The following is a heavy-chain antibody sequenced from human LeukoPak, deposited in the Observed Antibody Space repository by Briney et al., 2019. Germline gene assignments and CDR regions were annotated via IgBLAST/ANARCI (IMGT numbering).Heavy chain of an antibody. CDR2: ISYDGSNK. CDR1: GFTFSSYA. CDR3: AKETYIVVVPGALFDY. J-gene: IGHJ4*02. D-gene: IGHD2-2*01. Sequence: GGSLRLSCAASGFTFSSYAMHWVRQAPGKGLEWVAVISYDGSNKYYADSVKGRFTISRDNSKNTLYLQMNSLRAEDTAIYYCAKETYIVVVPGALFDYWGQGTLVTVSS. V-gene: IGHV3-30-3*01.